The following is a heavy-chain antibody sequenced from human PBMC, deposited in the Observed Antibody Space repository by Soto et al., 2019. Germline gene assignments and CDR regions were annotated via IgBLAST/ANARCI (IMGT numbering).Heavy chain of an antibody. Sequence: QITLKESGPTLVKPTQTLTLTCTFSGFSLSTSGVGVGWIRQPQGKALEWLALIYWDDDKRYSPSLKSRLTITKHTSKSQVVLTMTNMDPVDTATYYGAHHSLGDAFDIWGQETMVTASS. CDR1: GFSLSTSGVG. CDR2: IYWDDDK. D-gene: IGHD7-27*01. V-gene: IGHV2-5*02. J-gene: IGHJ3*02. CDR3: AHHSLGDAFDI.